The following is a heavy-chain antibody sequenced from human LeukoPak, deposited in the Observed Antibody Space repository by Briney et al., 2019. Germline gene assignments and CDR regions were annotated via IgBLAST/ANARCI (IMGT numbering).Heavy chain of an antibody. D-gene: IGHD2-2*01. CDR2: ISYDGSNK. V-gene: IGHV3-30-3*01. Sequence: QPGRSLRLSCAASGFTFSSYAMHWVRQAPGKGLEWVAVISYDGSNKYYADSVKGRFTISRDNSKNTLYLQMNSLRAEDTAVYYCARAPRYCSSTSCYLDYYGMDVWGQGTTVTVSS. J-gene: IGHJ6*02. CDR3: ARAPRYCSSTSCYLDYYGMDV. CDR1: GFTFSSYA.